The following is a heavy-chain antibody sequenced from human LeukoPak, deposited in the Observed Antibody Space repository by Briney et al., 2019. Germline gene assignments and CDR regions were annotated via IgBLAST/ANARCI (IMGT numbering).Heavy chain of an antibody. CDR3: ARDIVGTYGMDV. V-gene: IGHV4-59*01. CDR1: GGSINSYY. D-gene: IGHD2-15*01. CDR2: IYYTGST. Sequence: PSETLSLTCTVSGGSINSYYWNWLRQPPGKGLEGIRHIYYTGSTNYSPFLNSRVTIDTSKNQFSLEMRSVTAADTAVYYCARDIVGTYGMDVWGQGTSVTVSS. J-gene: IGHJ6*02.